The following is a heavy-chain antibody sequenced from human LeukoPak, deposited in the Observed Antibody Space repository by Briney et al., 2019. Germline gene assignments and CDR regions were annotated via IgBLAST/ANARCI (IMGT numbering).Heavy chain of an antibody. D-gene: IGHD2-2*01. CDR3: ARDVVTTTGDYFDY. V-gene: IGHV4-59*01. CDR1: GGSISSYY. Sequence: SETLSLTCTVSGGSISSYYWSWIRQPPGRGLEWIGYIYYSGSTNYNPSLKSRVTISVDTSKNQFSLKLSSVTAADTAVYYCARDVVTTTGDYFDYWGQGTLVTVSS. CDR2: IYYSGST. J-gene: IGHJ4*02.